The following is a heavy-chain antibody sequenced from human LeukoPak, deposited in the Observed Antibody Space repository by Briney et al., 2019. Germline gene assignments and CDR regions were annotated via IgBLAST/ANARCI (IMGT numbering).Heavy chain of an antibody. V-gene: IGHV4-34*09. D-gene: IGHD6-13*01. CDR2: IYYSGST. CDR3: ARDRTAAGTGWWFDP. J-gene: IGHJ5*02. CDR1: GGSFSGYY. Sequence: SETLSLTCAVYGGSFSGYYWSWIRQPPGKGLEWIGYIYYSGSTHYNPSLKSRVTISVDTSKNQISLNLSSVTAADTAVYYCARDRTAAGTGWWFDPWGQGTLVTVSS.